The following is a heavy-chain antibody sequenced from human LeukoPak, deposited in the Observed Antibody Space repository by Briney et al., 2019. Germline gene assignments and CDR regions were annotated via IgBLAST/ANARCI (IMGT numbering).Heavy chain of an antibody. CDR3: ARGARKGDDYGGFFDY. V-gene: IGHV3-74*01. D-gene: IGHD3-16*01. Sequence: PGGSLRLSCAASGFTFSSYWMHWVRQAPGKGLVWVSRINSDGSSTSYADSVKGRFTISRDNSKKTLYLQMNSLRAEDTAVYYCARGARKGDDYGGFFDYWGQGTLVTVSS. J-gene: IGHJ4*02. CDR2: INSDGSST. CDR1: GFTFSSYW.